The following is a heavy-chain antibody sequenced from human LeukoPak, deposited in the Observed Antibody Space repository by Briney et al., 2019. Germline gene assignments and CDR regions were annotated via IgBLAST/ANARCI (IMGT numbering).Heavy chain of an antibody. J-gene: IGHJ4*02. Sequence: GGSLRLSCVPSGFIFTDLWMRWVRQAPGKGLDWVANIKEDESAKFHADSVRGRFTISRVNAKNSVYLEMNNLGVEDTAVYYWAEAVDVADYWGRGTLVTVSS. V-gene: IGHV3-7*01. CDR1: GFIFTDLW. D-gene: IGHD6-19*01. CDR2: IKEDESAK. CDR3: AEAVDVADY.